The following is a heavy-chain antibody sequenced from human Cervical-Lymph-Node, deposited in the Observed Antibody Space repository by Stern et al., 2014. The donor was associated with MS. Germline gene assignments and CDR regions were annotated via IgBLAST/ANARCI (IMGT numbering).Heavy chain of an antibody. J-gene: IGHJ4*02. D-gene: IGHD2-8*02. CDR2: VYYSGPT. CDR1: GDSISSYTHY. CDR3: AKHACTGAACPFDL. Sequence: VQLEESGPGLVKPSETLSLTCAVSGDSISSYTHYWAWIRQPPGKGLEWIGSVYYSGPTSYNPPLKSPVPISVDPSKNHFSLGLNSVTAADTAVYYCAKHACTGAACPFDLWGQGTLVTVSS. V-gene: IGHV4-39*01.